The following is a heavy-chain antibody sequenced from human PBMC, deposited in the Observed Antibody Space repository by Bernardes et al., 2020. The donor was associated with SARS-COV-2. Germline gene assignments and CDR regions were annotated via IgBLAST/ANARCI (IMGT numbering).Heavy chain of an antibody. CDR1: RFDFTHYW. V-gene: IGHV5-51*01. CDR3: ARQSSFVAASGFDY. CDR2: IYPRDSDT. D-gene: IGHD3-3*02. Sequence: GACLKISCKGSRFDFTHYWFGWVRPMPGNGLEWMGIIYPRDSDTRYSPSFQGQVTISADKSITTAYLQWSSLKASDTAMYYCARQSSFVAASGFDYWGQGTPVTVSS. J-gene: IGHJ4*02.